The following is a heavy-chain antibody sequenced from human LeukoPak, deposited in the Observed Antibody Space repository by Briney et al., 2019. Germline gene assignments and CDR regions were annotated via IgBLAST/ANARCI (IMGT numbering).Heavy chain of an antibody. J-gene: IGHJ4*02. D-gene: IGHD3/OR15-3a*01. CDR1: GFTFSSYA. Sequence: GGSLRLSCAASGFTFSSYAMHWVRQAPGKGLEYVSVISSNGGSTYYANSVKGRFTISRDNAKNSLYLQMNSLRAEDTAVYYCARDFRTAYDKPPFDYWGQGTLVTVSS. CDR2: ISSNGGST. CDR3: ARDFRTAYDKPPFDY. V-gene: IGHV3-64*01.